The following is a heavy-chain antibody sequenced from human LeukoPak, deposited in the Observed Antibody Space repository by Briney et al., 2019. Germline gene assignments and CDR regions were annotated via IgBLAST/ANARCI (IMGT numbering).Heavy chain of an antibody. CDR2: IYYSGST. J-gene: IGHJ3*02. Sequence: SETLSLTCTVSGVSISSYYWSWIRQPPGKGLEWIGYIYYSGSTNYNPSLKSRVTISVDTSKNQFSLKLSSVTAADTAVYYCARAQQGARDAFDIWGQGTMVTVSS. D-gene: IGHD4/OR15-4a*01. V-gene: IGHV4-59*01. CDR3: ARAQQGARDAFDI. CDR1: GVSISSYY.